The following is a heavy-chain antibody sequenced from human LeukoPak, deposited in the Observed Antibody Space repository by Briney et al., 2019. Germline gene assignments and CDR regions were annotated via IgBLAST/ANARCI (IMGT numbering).Heavy chain of an antibody. V-gene: IGHV3-11*04. CDR1: GFTFSDYY. Sequence: GGSLRLSCAASGFTFSDYYMSWIRQAPGKGLEWVSYIRSSGSTLYYADSVKGRFTISRDNAKNSLYLQMNSLRAEDTAVYYCARDLEEYCSGGSCSLFDYWGQGTLVTVSS. J-gene: IGHJ4*02. CDR3: ARDLEEYCSGGSCSLFDY. CDR2: IRSSGSTL. D-gene: IGHD2-15*01.